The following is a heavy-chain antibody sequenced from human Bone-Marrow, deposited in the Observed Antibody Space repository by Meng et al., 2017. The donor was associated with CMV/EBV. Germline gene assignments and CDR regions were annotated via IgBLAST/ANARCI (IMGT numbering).Heavy chain of an antibody. CDR2: INPSGGST. J-gene: IGHJ6*02. D-gene: IGHD6-13*01. Sequence: ASVKVSCKASGYTFTSYYMHWVRQAPGQGLEWMGIINPSGGSTSYAQKFQGRVTMTRDTSTSTVYMELSSLRSEDTAVYYCARDFSPYSSSWYDILHRRQNTKYYYYGMDVWGQGTTDTVSS. CDR1: GYTFTSYY. V-gene: IGHV1-46*01. CDR3: ARDFSPYSSSWYDILHRRQNTKYYYYGMDV.